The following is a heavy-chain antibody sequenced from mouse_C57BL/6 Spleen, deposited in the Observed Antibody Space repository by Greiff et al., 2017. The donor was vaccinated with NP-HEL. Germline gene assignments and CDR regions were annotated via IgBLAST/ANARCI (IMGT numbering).Heavy chain of an antibody. V-gene: IGHV14-4*01. CDR1: GFNIKDDY. CDR3: TTWGVTTAMDY. CDR2: IDPENGDT. J-gene: IGHJ4*01. D-gene: IGHD2-2*01. Sequence: VQLQQSGAELVRPGASVKLSCTASGFNIKDDYMHWVKQRPEQGLEWIGWIDPENGDTEYASKFQGKATITADTSSNTAYLQLSSLTSEDTAVYYCTTWGVTTAMDYWGQGTSVTVSS.